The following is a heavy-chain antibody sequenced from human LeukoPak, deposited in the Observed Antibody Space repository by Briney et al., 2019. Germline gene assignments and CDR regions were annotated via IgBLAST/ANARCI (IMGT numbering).Heavy chain of an antibody. Sequence: GGSLRLSCAASGFTFSSYSMNWVRQAPGKGLEWVSSISSSSSYIYYADSVKGRFTISRDNAKNSLYLQMNSLRAGDTAVYYCARYRELRVLDFDYWGRGTLVTVSS. CDR1: GFTFSSYS. J-gene: IGHJ4*02. V-gene: IGHV3-21*01. CDR3: ARYRELRVLDFDY. CDR2: ISSSSSYI. D-gene: IGHD1-26*01.